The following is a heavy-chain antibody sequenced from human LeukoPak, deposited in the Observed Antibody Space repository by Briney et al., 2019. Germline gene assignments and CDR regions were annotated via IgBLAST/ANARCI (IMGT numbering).Heavy chain of an antibody. J-gene: IGHJ4*02. V-gene: IGHV1-69*04. Sequence: ASVTVSCKASGGTFSSYAISWVRQAPGQGLEWMGRIIPILGIANYAQKLQGRVTMTTDTSTSTAYMELRSLRSDDTAVYYCARKQWLVREFDYWGQGTLVTVSS. CDR1: GGTFSSYA. CDR2: IIPILGIA. CDR3: ARKQWLVREFDY. D-gene: IGHD6-19*01.